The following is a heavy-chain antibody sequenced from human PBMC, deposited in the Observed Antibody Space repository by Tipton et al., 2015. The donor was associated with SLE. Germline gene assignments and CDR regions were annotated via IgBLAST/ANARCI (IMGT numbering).Heavy chain of an antibody. CDR3: ARDLTGIYWYFDL. V-gene: IGHV1-46*01. J-gene: IGHJ2*01. Sequence: QLVQSGAEVKKPGASVKVSCKAPTYYIHWVRQAPGQGLEWMGTINPTGGSTSYAQKFQGRVTVTRDTSTSTVYMELRSLRSDDTAGYYCARDLTGIYWYFDLWGRGTLVTVSS. CDR1: TYY. CDR2: INPTGGST. D-gene: IGHD7-27*01.